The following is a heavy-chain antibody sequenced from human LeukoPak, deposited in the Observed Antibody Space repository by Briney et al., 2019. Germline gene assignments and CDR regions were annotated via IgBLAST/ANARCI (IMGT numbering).Heavy chain of an antibody. D-gene: IGHD2-2*01. CDR1: GFTFSXXX. V-gene: IGHV3-23*01. Sequence: GGSLRLSCXASGFTFSXXXXXXVRQAPGKGLEWVSAISDVGDTSXYADSVKGRFTVSRDNSKNILHLQIHSLRAEDTAVYYCAKGFSSNDFWGQGTLVTVSS. CDR2: ISDVGDTS. J-gene: IGHJ4*02. CDR3: AKGFSSNDF.